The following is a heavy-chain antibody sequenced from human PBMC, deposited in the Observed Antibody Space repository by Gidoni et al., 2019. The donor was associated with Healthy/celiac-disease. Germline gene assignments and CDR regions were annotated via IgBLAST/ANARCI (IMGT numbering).Heavy chain of an antibody. J-gene: IGHJ1*01. CDR3: ARGYIAAAVEYFQH. V-gene: IGHV1-69*06. Sequence: QVQLVQSGAEVKKPGSSVKVSCKASGGTFSSYAISWVRQAPGQGLEWMGGIIAILGTANYAQKFQGRVTITAEKSTSTAYMELSSLRSEDTAVYYCARGYIAAAVEYFQHWGQGTLVTVSS. CDR1: GGTFSSYA. CDR2: IIAILGTA. D-gene: IGHD6-13*01.